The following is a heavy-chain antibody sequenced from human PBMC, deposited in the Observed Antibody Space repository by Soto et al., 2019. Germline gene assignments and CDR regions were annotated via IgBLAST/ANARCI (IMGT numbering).Heavy chain of an antibody. Sequence: QMQLVQSGPEVKKPGTSVKVSCKASGFTFTSSAVQWVRQARGQRLGWIGWIVVGSGNTNYAQKFQERVTITRDMSTSTAYMELSSLRSEDTAVYYCAADSILYYYDSGGQGTLVTVSS. CDR2: IVVGSGNT. D-gene: IGHD3-22*01. CDR3: AADSILYYYDS. V-gene: IGHV1-58*01. CDR1: GFTFTSSA. J-gene: IGHJ4*02.